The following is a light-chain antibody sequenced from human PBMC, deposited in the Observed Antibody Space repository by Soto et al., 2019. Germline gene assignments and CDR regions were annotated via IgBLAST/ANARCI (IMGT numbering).Light chain of an antibody. Sequence: EIVLAQSPDTLSLSPGERATLSCRTSQSMSTNYLAWYQQKSGQPPRLLIYGASIRATGIPDRFSGSGSGTDFTLTISRLEPEDSAVYYCHQYDSSPLTFGGGAKVEIK. CDR3: HQYDSSPLT. V-gene: IGKV3-20*01. J-gene: IGKJ4*01. CDR1: QSMSTNY. CDR2: GAS.